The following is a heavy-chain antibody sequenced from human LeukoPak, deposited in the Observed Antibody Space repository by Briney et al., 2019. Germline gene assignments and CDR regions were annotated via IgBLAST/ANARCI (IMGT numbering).Heavy chain of an antibody. J-gene: IGHJ3*02. CDR2: IYYSGRT. Sequence: SETLSLTCTVSGGSISSDHWNWIRQPPGEGLEWIGCIYYSGRTYYNPSLKSRVTISVDMSKSQFSLRLTSVTAADTAVYYCARKNDFDIWGQGTLATVSS. V-gene: IGHV4-59*01. CDR1: GGSISSDH. D-gene: IGHD1-1*01. CDR3: ARKNDFDI.